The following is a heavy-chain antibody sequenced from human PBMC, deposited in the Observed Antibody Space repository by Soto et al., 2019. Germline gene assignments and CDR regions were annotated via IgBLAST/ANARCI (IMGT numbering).Heavy chain of an antibody. CDR1: GYTFTSYY. V-gene: IGHV1-46*01. CDR3: AGAAYYNQRSGYYPFDY. D-gene: IGHD3-22*01. J-gene: IGHJ4*02. Sequence: ASVKVSCKASGYTFTSYYMHWVRQAPGQGLEWMGIINPSGGSTSYAQKFQGRVTMTRDTSTSTVYMELSSLSSEDTAVYYCAGAAYYNQRSGYYPFDYWGQGTLVTVSS. CDR2: INPSGGST.